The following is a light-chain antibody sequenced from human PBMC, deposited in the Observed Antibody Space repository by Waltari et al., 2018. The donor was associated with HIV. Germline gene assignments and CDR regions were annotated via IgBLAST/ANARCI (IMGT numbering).Light chain of an antibody. J-gene: IGKJ4*01. CDR3: QQYYSYPPLT. CDR1: QGISSY. V-gene: IGKV1-8*01. CDR2: AAS. Sequence: AIRMTQSPSSFSASTGDRVTITCRAGQGISSYLAWYQQNPGKAPKRLIYAASTLQSGVPSRFSGSGSGTDFTLTISCLQSEDFATYYCQQYYSYPPLTFGGGTKVEIK.